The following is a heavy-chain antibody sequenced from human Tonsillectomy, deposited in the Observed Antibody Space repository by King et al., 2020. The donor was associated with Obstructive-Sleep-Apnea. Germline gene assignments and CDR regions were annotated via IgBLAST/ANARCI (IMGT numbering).Heavy chain of an antibody. V-gene: IGHV4-59*01. Sequence: VQLQESGPGLVKPSETLSLTCTVSGGSISSYYWSWIRQPPGKGLEWIGYIYYSGSTNYNPSLKSRVTISVDTSKNQFSLKLSSVTAADTAVYYCARGDDSSDYFFYFDYWGQGTLVTVSS. J-gene: IGHJ4*02. CDR3: ARGDDSSDYFFYFDY. D-gene: IGHD3-22*01. CDR1: GGSISSYY. CDR2: IYYSGST.